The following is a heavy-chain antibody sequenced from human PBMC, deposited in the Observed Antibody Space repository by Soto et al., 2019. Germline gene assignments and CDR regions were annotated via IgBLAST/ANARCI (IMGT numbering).Heavy chain of an antibody. CDR3: AMEDYYDYRYFNYCLDA. Sequence: QAQLVESGGGVVQPGRSLRLSCAASGFTFNIYALHWVRQAPGKGLEWVAVISFDGTKKYYSDSVKGRFTISRDNLKNTLLLQLNYVRVVDEAFYFCAMEDYYDYRYFNYCLDAWGEGTTVTASS. V-gene: IGHV3-30-3*01. CDR1: GFTFNIYA. D-gene: IGHD5-12*01. J-gene: IGHJ6*02. CDR2: ISFDGTKK.